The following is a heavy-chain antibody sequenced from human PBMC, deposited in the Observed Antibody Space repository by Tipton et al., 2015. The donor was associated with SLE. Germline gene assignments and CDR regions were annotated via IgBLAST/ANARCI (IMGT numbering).Heavy chain of an antibody. Sequence: SLRLSCAASGFIFSRYEMNWVRQAPGKGLEWISVIFSDGTTYYADSVKGRFIISRDNVKNMVYLQMNSLRAEDTAVYYCARDTHSGRRSDHWGKGTTVNVSS. D-gene: IGHD1-26*01. J-gene: IGHJ6*04. CDR1: GFIFSRYE. CDR2: IFSDGTT. V-gene: IGHV3-66*01. CDR3: ARDTHSGRRSDH.